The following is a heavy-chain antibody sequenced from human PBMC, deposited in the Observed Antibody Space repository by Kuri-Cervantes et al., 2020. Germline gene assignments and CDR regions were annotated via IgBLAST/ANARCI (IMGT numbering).Heavy chain of an antibody. CDR2: IYYSGST. CDR3: ARKYYYGSGSYWV. CDR1: GGPISSSSYY. V-gene: IGHV4-39*07. D-gene: IGHD3-10*01. J-gene: IGHJ4*02. Sequence: ESLKISCTVSGGPISSSSYYWGWIRQPPGKGLGLIGSIYYSGSTYYNPSLKSRVTISVDTSNNQFSLKLSSVTAADTAVYYCARKYYYGSGSYWVWGQGTLVTVSS.